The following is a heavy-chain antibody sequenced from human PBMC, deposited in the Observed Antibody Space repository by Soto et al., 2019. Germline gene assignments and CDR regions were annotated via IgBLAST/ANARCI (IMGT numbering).Heavy chain of an antibody. V-gene: IGHV3-13*04. CDR1: GFTFSSYD. D-gene: IGHD6-19*01. CDR2: IGTAGDT. CDR3: ARGRVAGDFDY. J-gene: IGHJ4*02. Sequence: EVQLVESGGGLVQPGGSLRLSCAASGFTFSSYDMHWVRQATGKGLEWVSAIGTAGDTYYPGSVKGRFTISRENAKNSLYLQMNSLRAGDTAVYYCARGRVAGDFDYWAQGTLVTVSS.